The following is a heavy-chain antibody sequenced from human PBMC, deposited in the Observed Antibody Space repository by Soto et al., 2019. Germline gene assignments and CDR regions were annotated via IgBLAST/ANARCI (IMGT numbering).Heavy chain of an antibody. CDR1: GGSISSSSYY. V-gene: IGHV4-39*01. CDR2: IYYSGST. CDR3: ARMNPRTYYDFWSGYLYMMVFDY. D-gene: IGHD3-3*01. Sequence: PSETLSLTCTVSGGSISSSSYYWGWIRQPPGKGLEWIGSIYYSGSTYYNPSLKSRVTISVDTSKNQFSLKLSSVTAADTAVYYCARMNPRTYYDFWSGYLYMMVFDYWGQGTLVTVSS. J-gene: IGHJ4*02.